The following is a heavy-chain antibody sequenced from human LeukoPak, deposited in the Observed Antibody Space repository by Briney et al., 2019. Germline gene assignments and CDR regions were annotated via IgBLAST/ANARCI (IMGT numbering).Heavy chain of an antibody. V-gene: IGHV4-39*07. CDR3: ARDEQARLDY. CDR1: GGSISSSSYY. J-gene: IGHJ4*02. D-gene: IGHD1/OR15-1a*01. Sequence: SETLSLTCTVSGGSISSSSYYWGWIRQPPGKGLEWIGRIYTSGSTNYNPSLKSRVTMSVDTSKNQFSLKLSSVTAADTAVYYCARDEQARLDYWGQGTLVTVSS. CDR2: IYTSGST.